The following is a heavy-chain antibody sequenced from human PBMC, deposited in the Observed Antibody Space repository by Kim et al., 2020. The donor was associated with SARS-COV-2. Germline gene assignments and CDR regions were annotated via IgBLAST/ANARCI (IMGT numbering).Heavy chain of an antibody. V-gene: IGHV4-59*13. J-gene: IGHJ6*02. Sequence: SETLSPTCTVSGGSISSYYWSWIRQPPGKGLEWIGYIYYSGSTNYNPSLKSRVTISVDTSKNQFSLKLSSVTAADTAVYYCARDGRGYSPDYYYGMDVWGQGTTVTVSS. CDR2: IYYSGST. CDR3: ARDGRGYSPDYYYGMDV. D-gene: IGHD4-4*01. CDR1: GGSISSYY.